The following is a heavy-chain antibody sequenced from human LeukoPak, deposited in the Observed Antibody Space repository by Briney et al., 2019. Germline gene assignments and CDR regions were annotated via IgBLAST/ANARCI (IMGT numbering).Heavy chain of an antibody. J-gene: IGHJ2*01. CDR3: GRILGGYSRGGEFRWYFDL. D-gene: IGHD3-16*01. CDR1: GGSINSGDYH. Sequence: PSETLSLTCTVSGGSINSGDYHWSWIRQPPGKGLEWIGYIYYSGSTYYNSSLKSRVSISVDTSKNQFSLNLNSVTAADTAVYYCGRILGGYSRGGEFRWYFDLWGRGTLVTVSS. V-gene: IGHV4-30-4*08. CDR2: IYYSGST.